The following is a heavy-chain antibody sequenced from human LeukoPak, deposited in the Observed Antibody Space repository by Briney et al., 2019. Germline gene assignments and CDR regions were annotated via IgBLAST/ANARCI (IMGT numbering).Heavy chain of an antibody. J-gene: IGHJ4*02. CDR1: GFTFSSYS. CDR2: ISSSSYI. CDR3: ARGYCSSTSCYRHYFDY. Sequence: GGSLRLSCAASGFTFSSYSMNWVRQAPGKGLEWVSSISSSSYIYYADSVKGRFTISRDNAKNSLYLQMNSLRAEDSAVYYCARGYCSSTSCYRHYFDYWGQGTLVTVSS. V-gene: IGHV3-21*01. D-gene: IGHD2-2*02.